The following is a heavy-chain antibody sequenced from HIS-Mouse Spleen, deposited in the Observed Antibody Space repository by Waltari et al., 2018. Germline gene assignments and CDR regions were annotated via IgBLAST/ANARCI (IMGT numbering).Heavy chain of an antibody. V-gene: IGHV4-39*07. D-gene: IGHD6-13*01. CDR3: AREIPYSSSWYDWYFDL. Sequence: QLQLQESGPGLVKPSATMSLTCTVSGCSISSSSYYWGWFRPPPGKGLEWIGSIYYSGRTYYNPSLKSRVTISVDTSKNQFSLKLSSVTAADTAVYYCAREIPYSSSWYDWYFDLWGRGTLVTVSS. CDR1: GCSISSSSYY. J-gene: IGHJ2*01. CDR2: IYYSGRT.